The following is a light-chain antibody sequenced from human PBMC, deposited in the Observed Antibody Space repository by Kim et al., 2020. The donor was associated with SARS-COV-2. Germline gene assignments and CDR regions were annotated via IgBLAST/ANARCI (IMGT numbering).Light chain of an antibody. J-gene: IGLJ2*01. CDR3: QAWDSSSHVV. Sequence: VSPGQTASITCSGDKLGDKYACWYQQKPGQSPVLVIYQDSKRPSGIPERFSGSNSGNTATLTISGTQAMDEADYYCQAWDSSSHVVFGGGTKLTVL. CDR1: KLGDKY. V-gene: IGLV3-1*01. CDR2: QDS.